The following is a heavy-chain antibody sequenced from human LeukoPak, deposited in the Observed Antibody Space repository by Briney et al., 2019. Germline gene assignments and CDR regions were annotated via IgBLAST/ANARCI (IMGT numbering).Heavy chain of an antibody. V-gene: IGHV3-23*01. CDR1: GFTFSSYA. CDR3: ARTVGYCSSSSCYTGQINDYYYYGMDV. D-gene: IGHD2-2*02. CDR2: ISDSGSDT. J-gene: IGHJ6*02. Sequence: GGSLRLSCSGFTFSSYAMSWVRQAPGEGLEWVSTISDSGSDTYYAYSVKGRFTISRDNSKNTLYLQMKGLRAEDTAVYYCARTVGYCSSSSCYTGQINDYYYYGMDVWGQGTTVTVSS.